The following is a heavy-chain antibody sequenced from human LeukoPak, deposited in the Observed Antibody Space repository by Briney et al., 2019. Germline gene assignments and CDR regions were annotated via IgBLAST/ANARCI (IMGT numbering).Heavy chain of an antibody. CDR1: GFTSSSYS. D-gene: IGHD1-26*01. Sequence: PGGSLRLSCAASGFTSSSYSMNWVRQAPGKGLEWVSYISSSSTIYYADSVKGRFTISRDNAKNSLYLQMNSLRAEDTAVYYCARAVVRAIHFDYWGQGTLVTVSS. CDR2: ISSSSTI. CDR3: ARAVVRAIHFDY. J-gene: IGHJ4*02. V-gene: IGHV3-48*01.